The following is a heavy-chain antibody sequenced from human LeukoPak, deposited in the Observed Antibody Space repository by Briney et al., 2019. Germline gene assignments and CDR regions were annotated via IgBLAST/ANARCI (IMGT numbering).Heavy chain of an antibody. J-gene: IGHJ4*02. CDR2: IYPGDCDT. Sequence: GESLKISCKGSGYSFTSYWIGWVRQIPGKGLEWMGIIYPGDCDTRYSPSFQGQVTISADKSLGTAYLPWSNLKDSDTPLYYCASQLFRGFYWGQGTLVTVSS. D-gene: IGHD3-22*01. CDR1: GYSFTSYW. V-gene: IGHV5-51*01. CDR3: ASQLFRGFY.